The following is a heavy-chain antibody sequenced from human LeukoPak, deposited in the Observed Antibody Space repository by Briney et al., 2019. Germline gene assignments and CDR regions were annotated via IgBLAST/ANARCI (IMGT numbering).Heavy chain of an antibody. J-gene: IGHJ4*02. Sequence: GGSLRLSCAASGFSFSTYAMSWVRQAPGKGLEWVSGITPSGSTTYYADSVKGRFTVSRDSSKDTLYLEMNSLRADDTAVYYCTKASSGGRAPFDHWGQGTLVTVSS. D-gene: IGHD6-19*01. CDR2: ITPSGSTT. CDR1: GFSFSTYA. CDR3: TKASSGGRAPFDH. V-gene: IGHV3-23*01.